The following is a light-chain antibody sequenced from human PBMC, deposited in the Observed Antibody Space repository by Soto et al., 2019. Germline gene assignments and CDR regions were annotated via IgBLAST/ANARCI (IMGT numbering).Light chain of an antibody. CDR2: GAS. J-gene: IGKJ3*01. V-gene: IGKV3D-15*01. CDR3: QQYNNWPFT. Sequence: EIVLTQSPATLSVSPGERATLSCRASQSVSSNLAWYHQTPGQVPRLLIYGASTRATGIPARFSGSRSVTEFTPTISSLQSEDFAVSYCQQYNNWPFTFGPGTKVDIK. CDR1: QSVSSN.